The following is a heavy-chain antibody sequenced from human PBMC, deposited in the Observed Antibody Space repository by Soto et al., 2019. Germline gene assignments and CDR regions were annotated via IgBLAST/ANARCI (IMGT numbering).Heavy chain of an antibody. CDR1: GFPFSDYD. CDR2: IGAARDP. V-gene: IGHV3-13*05. Sequence: EVQLVESGGGSVQPGGSLRLSCTASGFPFSDYDMHWVRQASGKGLEWISTIGAARDPYYTGSVKGRFTISRENAKNSMVLQMNSVRAEDTAVYYCARAYSGQLPRRADYYYALDVWGQGTTVTVSS. D-gene: IGHD2-2*01. CDR3: ARAYSGQLPRRADYYYALDV. J-gene: IGHJ6*02.